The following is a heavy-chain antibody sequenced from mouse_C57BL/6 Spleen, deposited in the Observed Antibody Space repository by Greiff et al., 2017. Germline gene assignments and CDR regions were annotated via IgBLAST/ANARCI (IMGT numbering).Heavy chain of an antibody. D-gene: IGHD1-1*01. V-gene: IGHV1-69*01. Sequence: QVQLQQPGAELVMPGASVKLSCKASGYTFTSYWMHWVKQRPGQGLEWIGEIDPSDSYTNYNEKFKSKATLPVDKSSSTAYMQLSSLTSEDSAVYYCARVAGRDAMDYWGQGTSVTVSS. CDR1: GYTFTSYW. J-gene: IGHJ4*01. CDR2: IDPSDSYT. CDR3: ARVAGRDAMDY.